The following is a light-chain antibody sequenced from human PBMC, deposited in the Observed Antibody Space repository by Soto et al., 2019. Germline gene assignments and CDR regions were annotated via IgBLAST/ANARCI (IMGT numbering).Light chain of an antibody. CDR2: AAS. CDR1: QSIRSY. V-gene: IGKV1-39*01. Sequence: DIQMTQSPSSLSASVGDRVTITCRASQSIRSYLNWYQQKPGKAPKLLIYAASSLQSGVPSGFSGGGSGTDFTLTISSLQPEDFATYYCQQSYSIPLTFGGGTKVEIK. CDR3: QQSYSIPLT. J-gene: IGKJ4*01.